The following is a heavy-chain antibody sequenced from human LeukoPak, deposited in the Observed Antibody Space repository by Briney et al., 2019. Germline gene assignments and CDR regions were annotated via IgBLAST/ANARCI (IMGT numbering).Heavy chain of an antibody. Sequence: GGSLRLSCAASGFSFDDHAMHWVRQAPGKGLEWVSLINWDGSLIYYGDSVRGRFTISRDNSKNSLFLQMHSLRAEDSAFYYCAKEYGSGNYYYYYMDVWGKGTTVTVSS. CDR2: INWDGSLI. CDR3: AKEYGSGNYYYYYMDV. D-gene: IGHD6-19*01. J-gene: IGHJ6*03. CDR1: GFSFDDHA. V-gene: IGHV3-43D*03.